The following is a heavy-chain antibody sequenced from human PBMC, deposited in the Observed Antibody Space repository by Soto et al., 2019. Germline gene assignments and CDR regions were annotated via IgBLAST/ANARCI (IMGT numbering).Heavy chain of an antibody. CDR1: GFMFRSYA. Sequence: GGSLRLSCAASGFMFRSYAMHWVRQAPGKGLEWVAGIWYDGSTKYYGDSVKGRYSISRDNSKNMLDLQMNSLRAEDTAVYYCARVASSSSWHIPHFDQWGQVTLVTVSS. J-gene: IGHJ4*02. CDR3: ARVASSSSWHIPHFDQ. CDR2: IWYDGSTK. D-gene: IGHD6-13*01. V-gene: IGHV3-33*01.